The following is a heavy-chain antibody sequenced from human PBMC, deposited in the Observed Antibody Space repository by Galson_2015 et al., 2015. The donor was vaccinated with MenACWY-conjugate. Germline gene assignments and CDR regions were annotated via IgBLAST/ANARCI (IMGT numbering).Heavy chain of an antibody. CDR3: ARPVRPHDYGDYHDAFDI. CDR1: GYSFTSYW. V-gene: IGHV5-51*01. Sequence: QSGAEVKKPGESLKISCKGSGYSFTSYWIGWVRQMPGKGLEWMGIIYPGDSDTRYSPSFQGQVTISADKSISTAYLQWSSLKASDTAMYYCARPVRPHDYGDYHDAFDIWGQGTMVTVSS. D-gene: IGHD4-17*01. CDR2: IYPGDSDT. J-gene: IGHJ3*02.